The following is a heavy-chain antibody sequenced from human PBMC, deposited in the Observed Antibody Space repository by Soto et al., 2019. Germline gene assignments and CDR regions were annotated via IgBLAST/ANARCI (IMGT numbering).Heavy chain of an antibody. CDR1: GGSISSGDYY. J-gene: IGHJ5*02. V-gene: IGHV4-30-4*01. Sequence: PSETLSLTCTVSGGSISSGDYYWSWIRQPPGKGLEWIGCIYYSGSTYYNPSLKSRVTISVDTSKNQFSLKLSSVTAADTAVYYCARGRDIVVVPAAIPDWFDPWGQGTLVTVSS. CDR2: IYYSGST. CDR3: ARGRDIVVVPAAIPDWFDP. D-gene: IGHD2-2*02.